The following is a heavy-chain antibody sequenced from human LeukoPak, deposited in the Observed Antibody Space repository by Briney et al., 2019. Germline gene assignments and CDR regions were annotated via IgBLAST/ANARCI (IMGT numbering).Heavy chain of an antibody. CDR3: ARGGWPGYYYGSGSRTLPFDY. V-gene: IGHV1-69*06. D-gene: IGHD3-10*01. CDR1: GGTFSGYA. J-gene: IGHJ4*02. Sequence: SVKVSCKASGGTFSGYAISWVRQAPGQGLEWMGGIIPIFGTANYAQKFQGRVTITADKSTSTAYMELSSLRSEDTAVYYRARGGWPGYYYGSGSRTLPFDYWGQGTLVTVSS. CDR2: IIPIFGTA.